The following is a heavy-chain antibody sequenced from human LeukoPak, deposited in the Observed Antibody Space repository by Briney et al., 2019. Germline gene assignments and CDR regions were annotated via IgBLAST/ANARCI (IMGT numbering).Heavy chain of an antibody. CDR2: MFQSGSA. D-gene: IGHD6-25*01. Sequence: SGTLSLTCAVSGGSISSSNWWSWVRQPPGKGLEWIGEMFQSGSANYNPSLRSRATISVDKSNNQFSLKLSSVTAADTAVYYCAGKAAAVDAFDIWGQGTMVTVSS. V-gene: IGHV4-4*02. CDR3: AGKAAAVDAFDI. CDR1: GGSISSSNW. J-gene: IGHJ3*02.